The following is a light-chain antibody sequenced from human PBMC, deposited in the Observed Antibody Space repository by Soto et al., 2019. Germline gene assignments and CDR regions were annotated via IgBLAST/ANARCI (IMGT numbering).Light chain of an antibody. CDR2: TLS. CDR3: MQRIEFPLT. CDR1: QSLLDSDDGNTY. V-gene: IGKV2-40*01. Sequence: DVVMTQTPLSLPVTPGEPASISCRSSQSLLDSDDGNTYLGWYLQKPGQSPQLLIYTLSYRASEVPVRFSGSGSGTDFTLEISRLEAEDVGVYFRMQRIEFPLTFGQGPKLEMK. J-gene: IGKJ2*01.